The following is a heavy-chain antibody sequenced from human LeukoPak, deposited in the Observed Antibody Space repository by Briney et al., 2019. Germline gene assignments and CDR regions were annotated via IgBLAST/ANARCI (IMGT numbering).Heavy chain of an antibody. Sequence: NPSETLSLTCTVSGGSISSGDYYWSWIRQPPGKGLEWIGYIYYSGSTYYNPSLKSRVTISVDTSKNQFSLKLSSVTAADTAVYYCARGRRYCSGGSCYRPKAYGMDVWGQGTTVTVSS. CDR2: IYYSGST. CDR1: GGSISSGDYY. J-gene: IGHJ6*02. CDR3: ARGRRYCSGGSCYRPKAYGMDV. V-gene: IGHV4-30-4*01. D-gene: IGHD2-15*01.